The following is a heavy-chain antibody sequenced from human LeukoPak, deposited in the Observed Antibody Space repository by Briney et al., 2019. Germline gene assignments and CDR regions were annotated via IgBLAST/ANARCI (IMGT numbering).Heavy chain of an antibody. CDR1: GFTFDDYG. D-gene: IGHD2-2*01. CDR2: INWNGGST. Sequence: TGGSLRLSCAASGFTFDDYGMSWVRQAPGKGLEWVSGINWNGGSTGYADSVKGRFTISRDNAKNSLYLQMNSLRAEDTALYYCARDREGYCSSTSCQYFDYWGQGTLVTVSS. CDR3: ARDREGYCSSTSCQYFDY. V-gene: IGHV3-20*04. J-gene: IGHJ4*02.